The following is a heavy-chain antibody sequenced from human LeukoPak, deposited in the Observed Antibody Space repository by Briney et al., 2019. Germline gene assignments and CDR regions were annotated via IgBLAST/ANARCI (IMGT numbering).Heavy chain of an antibody. CDR1: GYTFTDYY. CDR3: ARFNLGYCTNGVCFDY. V-gene: IGHV1-2*02. Sequence: GASVKVSCKASGYTFTDYYMHWVRQAPGQGLEWMGWINPNSGVTNYAQNFQGRFTMTRDTSSSTAYMELSRLRSDDTAVYYCARFNLGYCTNGVCFDYWGQGTLVTVSS. CDR2: INPNSGVT. J-gene: IGHJ4*02. D-gene: IGHD2-8*01.